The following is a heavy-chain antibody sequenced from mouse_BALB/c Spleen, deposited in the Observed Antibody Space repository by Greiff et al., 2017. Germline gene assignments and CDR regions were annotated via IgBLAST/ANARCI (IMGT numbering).Heavy chain of an antibody. V-gene: IGHV1-69*02. CDR2: IYPSDSYT. J-gene: IGHJ3*01. D-gene: IGHD2-1*01. CDR1: GYTFTSYW. CDR3: TRGNGNYTFAY. Sequence: VKLQQPGAELVRPGASVKLSCKASGYTFTSYWINWVKQRPGQGLEWIGNIYPSDSYTNYNQKFKDKATLTVDKSSSTAYMQLSSPTSEDSAVYYCTRGNGNYTFAYWGQGTLVTVSA.